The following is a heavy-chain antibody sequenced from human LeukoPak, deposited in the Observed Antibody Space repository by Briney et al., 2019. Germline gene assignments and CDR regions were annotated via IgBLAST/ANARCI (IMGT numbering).Heavy chain of an antibody. CDR3: AKDPSYYDSSGYYHYYFDY. CDR1: GFTFSSYA. CDR2: ISGSGGST. D-gene: IGHD3-22*01. J-gene: IGHJ4*02. Sequence: PGGSLRLSCAASGFTFSSYAMSWVRQAPGKGLEWVSAISGSGGSTYYADSVKGRFTISRDNSKNTLHLQMNSLRAEDTAVYYCAKDPSYYDSSGYYHYYFDYWGQGTLVTVSS. V-gene: IGHV3-23*01.